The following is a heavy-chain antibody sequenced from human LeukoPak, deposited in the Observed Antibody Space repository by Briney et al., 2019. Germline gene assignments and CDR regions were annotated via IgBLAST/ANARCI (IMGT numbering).Heavy chain of an antibody. J-gene: IGHJ4*02. CDR3: ARVYRGHFDY. D-gene: IGHD5/OR15-5a*01. CDR2: IYYSGST. Sequence: SETLSLTCTVSGGSISSYYWSWIRQPPGKGLEWIGYIYYSGSTNYNPSLKSRVTISVDTSKNQFSLKLSSVTAADTAVYYCARVYRGHFDYWGQGTLVTVSS. V-gene: IGHV4-59*12. CDR1: GGSISSYY.